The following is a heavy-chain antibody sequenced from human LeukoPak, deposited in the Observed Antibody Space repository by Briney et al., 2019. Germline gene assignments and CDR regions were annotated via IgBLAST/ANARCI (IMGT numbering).Heavy chain of an antibody. J-gene: IGHJ5*02. D-gene: IGHD2-2*01. CDR1: GGTFSSYA. Sequence: VASVTVSCKASGGTFSSYAISWVRQAPGQGLEWMGGIIPIFVTANYAQKFQGRVTITTDESTSTAYMELSSLRSEDTAVYYCALCQRDGTWHGLDPWGQGTLVTVSS. CDR2: IIPIFVTA. CDR3: ALCQRDGTWHGLDP. V-gene: IGHV1-69*05.